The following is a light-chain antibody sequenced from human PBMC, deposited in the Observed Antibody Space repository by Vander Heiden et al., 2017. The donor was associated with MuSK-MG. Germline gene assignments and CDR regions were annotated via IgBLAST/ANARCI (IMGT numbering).Light chain of an antibody. CDR1: SSNIGSTY. J-gene: IGLJ3*02. Sequence: QSVVTQPPSASGTPGQRVTISCSGTSSNIGSTYVYWYQQLPGTAPKLLICRTNQRPSGVPDRFSGSKSGTSASLAISGLRSEDEAEYYCAKWDDTLTVGMFGGGTKLTVL. CDR3: AKWDDTLTVGM. V-gene: IGLV1-47*01. CDR2: RTN.